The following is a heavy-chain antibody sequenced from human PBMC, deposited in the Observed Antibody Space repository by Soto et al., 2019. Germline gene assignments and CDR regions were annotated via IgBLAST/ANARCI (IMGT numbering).Heavy chain of an antibody. CDR2: IYYSGST. J-gene: IGHJ4*02. D-gene: IGHD5-12*01. V-gene: IGHV4-59*08. CDR1: GGSISSYY. Sequence: PSETLSLTCTVSGGSISSYYWSWIRQPPGKGLEWIGYIYYSGSTNYNPSLKSRVTISVDTSKNQFSLKLSSVTAADTAVYYCARRKGYSGYDDYWGQGTLVTVSS. CDR3: ARRKGYSGYDDY.